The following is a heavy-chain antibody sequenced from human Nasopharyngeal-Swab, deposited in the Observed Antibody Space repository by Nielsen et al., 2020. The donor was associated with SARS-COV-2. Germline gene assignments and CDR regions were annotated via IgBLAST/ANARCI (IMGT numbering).Heavy chain of an antibody. J-gene: IGHJ6*02. Sequence: GESLKISCAASGFTFSSYDMHWVRQATGKGLEWVSAIGTAGDTYYPGSVKGRFTISRENAKNSLYLQMNSLRAGDTAVYYCARAHYGGTYYYYYYGMDVWGQGTTVTVSS. CDR1: GFTFSSYD. V-gene: IGHV3-13*01. CDR3: ARAHYGGTYYYYYYGMDV. D-gene: IGHD4-23*01. CDR2: IGTAGDT.